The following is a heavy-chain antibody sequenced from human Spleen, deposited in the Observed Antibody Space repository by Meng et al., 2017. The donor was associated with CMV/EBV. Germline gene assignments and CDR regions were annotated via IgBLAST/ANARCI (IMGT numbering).Heavy chain of an antibody. CDR3: ARDFATMVRGVINHFDY. D-gene: IGHD3-10*01. V-gene: IGHV3-48*03. Sequence: LSLTCAASGFTFSSYEMNWVRQALGKGLEWVSYISSSGSTIYYADSVKGRFIISRDNAKNSLYLQMNSLRAEDTAVYYCARDFATMVRGVINHFDYWGQGMLVTVSS. J-gene: IGHJ4*02. CDR1: GFTFSSYE. CDR2: ISSSGSTI.